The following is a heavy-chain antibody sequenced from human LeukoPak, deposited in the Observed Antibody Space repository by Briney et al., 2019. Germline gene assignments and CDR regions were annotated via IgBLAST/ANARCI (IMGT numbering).Heavy chain of an antibody. D-gene: IGHD6-19*01. CDR1: GFTFSNFG. Sequence: PGGSLRLSWAAAGFTFSNFGMNWVRQAAGKGLEWVAFISYDGSIKSYADSVQGRFAVSRDNSKNTIYLQMNSLRPEDTAFYYCAKSYDNGWYVCDYWGQGTLVTVSS. CDR2: ISYDGSIK. CDR3: AKSYDNGWYVCDY. V-gene: IGHV3-30*18. J-gene: IGHJ4*02.